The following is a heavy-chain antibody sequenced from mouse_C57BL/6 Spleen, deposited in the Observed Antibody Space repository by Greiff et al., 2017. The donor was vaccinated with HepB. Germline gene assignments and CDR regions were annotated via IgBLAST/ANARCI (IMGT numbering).Heavy chain of an antibody. J-gene: IGHJ2*01. CDR3: ARDYGDYFDY. CDR1: GYTFTDYY. Sequence: VQLQQSGPELVKPGASVKISCKASGYTFTDYYMNWVKQSHGKSLEWIGDINPNNGGTSYNQKFKGKATLTVDKSSSTAYMELRSLTSEDSAVYYCARDYGDYFDYWGQGTTLTVSS. D-gene: IGHD2-4*01. CDR2: INPNNGGT. V-gene: IGHV1-26*01.